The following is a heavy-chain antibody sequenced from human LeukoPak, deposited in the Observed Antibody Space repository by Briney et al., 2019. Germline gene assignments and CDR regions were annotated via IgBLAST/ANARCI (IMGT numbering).Heavy chain of an antibody. CDR3: TRRGIYLDY. CDR2: IRSKAYGGTT. D-gene: IGHD6-13*01. J-gene: IGHJ4*02. CDR1: RFTFGDYA. Sequence: GGSLRLSCTASRFTFGDYAMSWVRQAPGKGLEWVGFIRSKAYGGTTEYAASVTGRFTILRDDSKSIAYLQMNSLKPEDTAVYYCTRRGIYLDYWGQGTLVTVSS. V-gene: IGHV3-49*04.